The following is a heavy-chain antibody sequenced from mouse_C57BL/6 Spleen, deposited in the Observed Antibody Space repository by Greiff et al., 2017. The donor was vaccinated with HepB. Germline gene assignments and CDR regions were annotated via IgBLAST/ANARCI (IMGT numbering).Heavy chain of an antibody. V-gene: IGHV10-3*01. D-gene: IGHD2-4*01. CDR1: GFTFYTYA. CDR3: GREADYAWFAY. CDR2: IRSKSSNYAT. J-gene: IGHJ3*01. Sequence: EVMLVESGGGLVQPKGSLKLSCAASGFTFYTYAMHWVRQAPGKGLGWVARIRSKSSNYATYFADSVKDRFTISRDDSQSKLYLQMNNLKTEDTAMYYCGREADYAWFAYWGQGTLVTVSA.